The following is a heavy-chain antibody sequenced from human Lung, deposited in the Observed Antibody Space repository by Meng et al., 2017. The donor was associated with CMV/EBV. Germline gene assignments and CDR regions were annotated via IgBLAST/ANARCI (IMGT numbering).Heavy chain of an antibody. Sequence: VQLQESGPGLVKPSGTLSLTCAVSGGSISRSNWWSWVRQPPGKGLEWIGEIYHSGSTNYNPSLKSRVTISVDKSKNQFSLKLSSVTAADTAVYYCASFPPPGKQWLVTDYWGQGTLVTVSS. D-gene: IGHD6-19*01. V-gene: IGHV4-4*02. CDR2: IYHSGST. J-gene: IGHJ4*02. CDR3: ASFPPPGKQWLVTDY. CDR1: GGSISRSNW.